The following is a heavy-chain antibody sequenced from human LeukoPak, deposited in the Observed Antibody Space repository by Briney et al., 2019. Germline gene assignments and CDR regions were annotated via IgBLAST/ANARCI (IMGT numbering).Heavy chain of an antibody. CDR2: INPNSGGT. J-gene: IGHJ4*02. Sequence: ASVKVSCKASGYTFTGYYMHWVRQAPGQGLEWMGWINPNSGGTNYAQKFQGRVTMTRDTSISTAYMELSRLRSDDTAVYYCARDPTGFRENLFGYWGQGTLVTVSS. CDR3: ARDPTGFRENLFGY. D-gene: IGHD3-10*01. CDR1: GYTFTGYY. V-gene: IGHV1-2*02.